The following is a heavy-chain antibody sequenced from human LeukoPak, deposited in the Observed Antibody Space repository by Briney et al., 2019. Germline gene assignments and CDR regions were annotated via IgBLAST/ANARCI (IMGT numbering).Heavy chain of an antibody. CDR2: IYKSGST. Sequence: SETLSLTCTVSGGSIGWDYWSWIRQSAGKGLEWIGRIYKSGSTNYSPSFRSRVTMSVDTSKNQFSLNVTSVTAADTAVYYCAREEYFQDSNGYSYYFHSWGQGSLVTVSS. J-gene: IGHJ4*02. D-gene: IGHD3-22*01. V-gene: IGHV4-4*07. CDR1: GGSIGWDY. CDR3: AREEYFQDSNGYSYYFHS.